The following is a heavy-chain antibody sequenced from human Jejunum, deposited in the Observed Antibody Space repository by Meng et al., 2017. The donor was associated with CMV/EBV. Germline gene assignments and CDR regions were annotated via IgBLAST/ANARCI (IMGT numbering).Heavy chain of an antibody. J-gene: IGHJ4*02. D-gene: IGHD6-13*01. V-gene: IGHV1-8*01. CDR3: ASKSAGWGVDQ. Sequence: QVKLVQAGAEVTQAGPSLKVSCKASGNPFGTYDINWAPQATGQGLEWMGWIHIHNDNTGYAQKFQGRVSLTRDTSITTAYMELSSRRPDDTAVYYCASKSAGWGVDQWGQGTLVTVSS. CDR2: IHIHNDNT. CDR1: GNPFGTYD.